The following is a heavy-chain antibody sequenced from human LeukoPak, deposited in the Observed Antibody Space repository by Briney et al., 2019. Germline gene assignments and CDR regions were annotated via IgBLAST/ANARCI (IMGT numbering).Heavy chain of an antibody. CDR2: ISSSSSYI. CDR1: GFTFDDYA. J-gene: IGHJ4*02. CDR3: ARSHYYGSGSYYAHFDY. V-gene: IGHV3-21*01. D-gene: IGHD3-10*01. Sequence: GGSLRLSCAASGFTFDDYAMHWVRQAPGKGLEWVSSISSSSSYIYYADSVKGRFTISRDNAKNSLYLQMNSLRAEDTGVYYCARSHYYGSGSYYAHFDYWGQGTLVTVSS.